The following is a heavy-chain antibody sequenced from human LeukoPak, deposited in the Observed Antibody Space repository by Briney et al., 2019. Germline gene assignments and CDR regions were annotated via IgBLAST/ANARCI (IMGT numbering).Heavy chain of an antibody. CDR1: GGSISSYY. CDR2: IYYSGST. Sequence: SETLSLTCTVSGGSISSYYWSWIRQPPGKGLEWIGYIYYSGSTNYNPSLKSRVTISVDRSKNQFSLKLSSVTAADTAVYYCARAYAGTTVTSLVWFDPWGQGTLVTVSS. J-gene: IGHJ5*02. V-gene: IGHV4-59*12. CDR3: ARAYAGTTVTSLVWFDP. D-gene: IGHD4-17*01.